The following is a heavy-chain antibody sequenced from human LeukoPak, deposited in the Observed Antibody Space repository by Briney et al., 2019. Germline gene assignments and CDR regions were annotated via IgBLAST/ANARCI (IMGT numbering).Heavy chain of an antibody. J-gene: IGHJ6*03. CDR3: ARGDTAMGRDYYYMDV. D-gene: IGHD5-18*01. Sequence: ASVKVSCKASGYTFTGYYMHWVRQAPGQGLEWMGWINPNSGGTNYAQKFQGRVTMTRDTSISTAYMELSRLRSDDTAVYYCARGDTAMGRDYYYMDVWGKGTTVTVSS. CDR1: GYTFTGYY. CDR2: INPNSGGT. V-gene: IGHV1-2*02.